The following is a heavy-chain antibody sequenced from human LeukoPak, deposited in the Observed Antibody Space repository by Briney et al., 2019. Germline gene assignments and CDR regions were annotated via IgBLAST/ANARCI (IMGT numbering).Heavy chain of an antibody. Sequence: GGSLRLSCAASEFTVSSNYMSWVRQAPGKGLEWVSVIYSGGSTYYADSVKGRFTISRDNSKNTLHLQMNSLRAEDTAVYYCARDLPFDYWGQGTLVTVSS. CDR2: IYSGGST. CDR1: EFTVSSNY. CDR3: ARDLPFDY. V-gene: IGHV3-66*01. J-gene: IGHJ4*02.